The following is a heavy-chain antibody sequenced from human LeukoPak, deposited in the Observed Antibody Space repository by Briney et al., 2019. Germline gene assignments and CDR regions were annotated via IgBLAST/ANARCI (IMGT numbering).Heavy chain of an antibody. CDR1: GGSISSSSYY. CDR2: IYYSGST. CDR3: ARGIGTSPVDY. V-gene: IGHV4-39*07. Sequence: SETLSLTCTVSGGSISSSSYYWGWIRQPPGKGLEWIGSIYYSGSTYYNPSLKSRVTISVDTSKNQFSLKLSSVTAADTAVYYCARGIGTSPVDYWGQGTLVTVSS. J-gene: IGHJ4*02. D-gene: IGHD3-10*01.